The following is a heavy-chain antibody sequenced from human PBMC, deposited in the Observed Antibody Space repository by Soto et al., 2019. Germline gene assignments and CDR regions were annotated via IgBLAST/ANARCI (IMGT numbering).Heavy chain of an antibody. J-gene: IGHJ6*02. Sequence: GSSVKVSCKASGYSFTDYHIHWVRQAPGQGLEWLGRINPKSGGTSTAQKFQGWVTRTTDTSISTASMELTRLTSDDTAIYYCARGDSTGCSNGVCSFFYNHDMDVWG. V-gene: IGHV1-2*04. CDR2: INPKSGGT. CDR1: GYSFTDYH. CDR3: ARGDSTGCSNGVCSFFYNHDMDV. D-gene: IGHD2-8*01.